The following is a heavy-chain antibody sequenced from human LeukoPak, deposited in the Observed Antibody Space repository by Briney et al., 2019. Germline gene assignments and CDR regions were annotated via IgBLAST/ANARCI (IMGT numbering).Heavy chain of an antibody. V-gene: IGHV4-59*01. CDR3: ARGAGKWFPDAFDI. CDR1: GGSISSYY. J-gene: IGHJ3*02. Sequence: SETLSLTCTVSGGSISSYYWSWIRQPPGKGLEGSGYIYYSGSTNYNPSLKSRVTISVDTSKNPFSLKLSSVTAADTAVYYCARGAGKWFPDAFDIWGQGTMVTVSS. CDR2: IYYSGST. D-gene: IGHD3-10*01.